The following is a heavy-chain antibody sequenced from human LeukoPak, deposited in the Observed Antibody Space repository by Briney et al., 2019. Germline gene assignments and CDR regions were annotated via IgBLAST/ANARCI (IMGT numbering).Heavy chain of an antibody. CDR2: ISAYNGNT. Sequence: GASVKVSCKASGYTFTSYGISWVRQAPGQGLEWMGWISAYNGNTNYAQKLQGRVTMTTDTSTSTAYMELRSLRSDDTAVYYCARDHCSSTSCYTLFDYWGQGTLVTVSS. CDR1: GYTFTSYG. D-gene: IGHD2-2*02. CDR3: ARDHCSSTSCYTLFDY. V-gene: IGHV1-18*01. J-gene: IGHJ4*02.